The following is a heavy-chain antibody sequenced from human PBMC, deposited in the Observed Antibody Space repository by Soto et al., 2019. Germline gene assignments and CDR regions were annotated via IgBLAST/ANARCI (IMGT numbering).Heavy chain of an antibody. D-gene: IGHD3-16*01. J-gene: IGHJ4*02. Sequence: QVQLVQSGAEVKKPGASVKVSCKASGYTFTSYGISWVRQAPGQGLEWMGWISAYNGNTNYAQKPQGRVPMTTETPARPGEMELQSVRAGETAVYYSTCYTGGVGGDNWGRGAMVTVS. V-gene: IGHV1-18*01. CDR2: ISAYNGNT. CDR3: TCYTGGVGGDN. CDR1: GYTFTSYG.